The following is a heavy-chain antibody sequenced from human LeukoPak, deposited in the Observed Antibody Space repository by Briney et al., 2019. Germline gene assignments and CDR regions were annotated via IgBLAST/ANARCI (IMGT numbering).Heavy chain of an antibody. V-gene: IGHV3-48*03. CDR1: GFTFSSYE. J-gene: IGHJ6*03. Sequence: PGGSLRLSCAASGFTFSSYEMNWVRQAPGKGLEWVSYISSSGSTIYYADSVKGRFTISRDNAKNSLYLQMNSLRAEDTAVYYCATAAGHYYYYYYMGVWGKGTTVTISS. D-gene: IGHD6-13*01. CDR3: ATAAGHYYYYYYMGV. CDR2: ISSSGSTI.